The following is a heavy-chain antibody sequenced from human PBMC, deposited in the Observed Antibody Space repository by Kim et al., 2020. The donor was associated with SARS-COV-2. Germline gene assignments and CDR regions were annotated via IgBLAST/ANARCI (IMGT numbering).Heavy chain of an antibody. D-gene: IGHD4-17*01. Sequence: GGSLILSCAASGFTFSNYAMSWVRQAPGKGLEWVSAIGPSGGNTHYADSVKGRFTISRDNSKNTLYLQINSLRAEDTALYYCAKDPRLRTDFQHWGQGTVVTVSS. CDR3: AKDPRLRTDFQH. CDR2: IGPSGGNT. CDR1: GFTFSNYA. V-gene: IGHV3-23*01. J-gene: IGHJ1*01.